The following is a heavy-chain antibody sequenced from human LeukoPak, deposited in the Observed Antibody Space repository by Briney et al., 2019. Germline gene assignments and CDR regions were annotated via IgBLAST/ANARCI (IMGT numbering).Heavy chain of an antibody. CDR2: IYYSGIT. CDR1: GVSITSSRYY. V-gene: IGHV4-39*01. CDR3: ARRQPSGSYLDY. J-gene: IGHJ4*02. Sequence: SETLSLTCTVSGVSITSSRYYWGWIRQPPGKGLEWIGSIYYSGITYYNSSLQSRVTISVDTSKNQFSLKLSSVTAADTAIYYCARRQPSGSYLDYWSQGTLVTVSS. D-gene: IGHD1-26*01.